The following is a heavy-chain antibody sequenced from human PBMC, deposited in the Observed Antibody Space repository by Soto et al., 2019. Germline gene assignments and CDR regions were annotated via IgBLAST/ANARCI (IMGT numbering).Heavy chain of an antibody. Sequence: TLALACTSSGDTVGTYCWNGLRQPPVKGLEWIGYIYSSGSTSYNTSRKSRVTISVDTSKNQFYLKLTSATAAVPAVYDSTRGGWGPGYRGQRIQGTVSS. CDR2: IYSSGST. V-gene: IGHV4-59*02. CDR3: TRGGWGPGY. J-gene: IGHJ4*02. D-gene: IGHD3-16*01. CDR1: GDTVGTYC.